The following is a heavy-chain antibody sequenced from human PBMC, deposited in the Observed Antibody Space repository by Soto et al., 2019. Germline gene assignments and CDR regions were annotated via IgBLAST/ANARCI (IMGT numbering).Heavy chain of an antibody. J-gene: IGHJ3*02. CDR1: GYTLTELS. D-gene: IGHD2-15*01. CDR3: ATVVDLGYCSGGSCVLDAFDI. Sequence: ASVKVSCKVSGYTLTELSMHWVRQAPGKGLEWMGGFDPEDGETIYAQKFQGRVTMTEDTSTDTAYMELSSLRSEDTAVYYCATVVDLGYCSGGSCVLDAFDIWGQGTMVTVSS. CDR2: FDPEDGET. V-gene: IGHV1-24*01.